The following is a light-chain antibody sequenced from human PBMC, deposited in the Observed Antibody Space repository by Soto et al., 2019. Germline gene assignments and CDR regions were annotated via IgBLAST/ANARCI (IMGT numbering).Light chain of an antibody. CDR1: RSLLKANGYTY. Sequence: MTQSPLSLTVTPGGPASISCSSSRSLLKANGYTYFHWFLQKPGQSPQLLIYLGYNRAPGVPDRFSGTGSGTDFTLKISRVEAEDVGVYYCMQTLESRTFGQGTKVDIK. CDR2: LGY. CDR3: MQTLESRT. J-gene: IGKJ1*01. V-gene: IGKV2-28*01.